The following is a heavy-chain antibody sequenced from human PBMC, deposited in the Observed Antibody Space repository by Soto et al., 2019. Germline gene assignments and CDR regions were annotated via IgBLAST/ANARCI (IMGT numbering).Heavy chain of an antibody. CDR2: INPSGGST. D-gene: IGHD1-26*01. CDR3: ARVRRAGATGYYYYGMDV. J-gene: IGHJ6*02. V-gene: IGHV1-46*01. Sequence: ASVKVSCKASGYAFTSYYMHWVRQAPGQGLEWMGIINPSGGSTSYAQKFQGRVTMTRDTSTSTVYMELSSLRSEDTAVYYCARVRRAGATGYYYYGMDVWGQGTTVTVPS. CDR1: GYAFTSYY.